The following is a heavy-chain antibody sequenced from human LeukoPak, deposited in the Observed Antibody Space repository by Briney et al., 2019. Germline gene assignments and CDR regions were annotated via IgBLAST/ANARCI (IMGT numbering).Heavy chain of an antibody. CDR1: ASTFTCYY. V-gene: IGHV1-2*02. J-gene: IGHJ5*02. CDR3: ARVGITMVRGVGRWFDP. D-gene: IGHD3-10*01. CDR2: INLNSGGT. Sequence: ASVNLSFTSAASTFTCYYMHWVRQGPGPGLEWMGWINLNSGGTNYAQKFQGRVTMTRDTCISTAYMELRSLRSDDADVYYCARVGITMVRGVGRWFDPWGQGTLVTVSS.